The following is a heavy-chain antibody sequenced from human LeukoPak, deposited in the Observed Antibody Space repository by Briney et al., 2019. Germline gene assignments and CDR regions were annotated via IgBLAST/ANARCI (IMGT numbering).Heavy chain of an antibody. V-gene: IGHV1-18*01. J-gene: IGHJ4*02. CDR3: AREGGYYDSSGLFDY. Sequence: ASVKVSCKASGYTFTSYDINWVRQAPGQGLEWMGWISAYNGNTNYAQKLQGRVTMTTDTSTSTAYMELRSLRSDDTAVYYCAREGGYYDSSGLFDYWGQGTLVTVSS. CDR1: GYTFTSYD. CDR2: ISAYNGNT. D-gene: IGHD3-22*01.